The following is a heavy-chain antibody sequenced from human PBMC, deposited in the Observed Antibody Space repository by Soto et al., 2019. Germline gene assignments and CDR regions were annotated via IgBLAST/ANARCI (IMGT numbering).Heavy chain of an antibody. CDR1: GGSISSGGYY. D-gene: IGHD3-9*01. Sequence: SETLSLTCTVSGGSISSGGYYWSWIRQHPGKGLEWIGYIYYSGSTYYNPSLKSRVTISVDTSKNQFSLKLSSVTAADTAVYYCARGRAPGYSYFDYWGQGTLVTVSS. CDR3: ARGRAPGYSYFDY. V-gene: IGHV4-31*03. J-gene: IGHJ4*02. CDR2: IYYSGST.